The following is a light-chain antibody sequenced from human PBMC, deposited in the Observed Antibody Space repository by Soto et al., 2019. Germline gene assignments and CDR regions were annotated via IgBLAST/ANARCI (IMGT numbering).Light chain of an antibody. J-gene: IGKJ2*01. Sequence: EIVLTQSPGILSLSPGEGATLSCRASQSLSSSYLAWYQQKPGQSPRLLIYGASNRATGIPDRFSGSGSGTHFTLTISRLEPEDFAVYYCQQFGSSPYTFGQGTKLEIK. CDR3: QQFGSSPYT. V-gene: IGKV3-20*01. CDR1: QSLSSSY. CDR2: GAS.